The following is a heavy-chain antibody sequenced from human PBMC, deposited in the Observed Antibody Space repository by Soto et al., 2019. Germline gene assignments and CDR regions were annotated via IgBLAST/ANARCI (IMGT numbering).Heavy chain of an antibody. V-gene: IGHV3-23*01. Sequence: GGSLRLSCAVSGFICSSYDMSWIRQAPGKGLEWVSTILVSGSTHYEDSVKGRFTISRDTSRNTVYLQMNSLTAGDTAVYYCAKETAAGGGAFEIYGQGTVVTVSS. D-gene: IGHD2-8*02. CDR2: ILVSGST. CDR1: GFICSSYD. CDR3: AKETAAGGGAFEI. J-gene: IGHJ3*02.